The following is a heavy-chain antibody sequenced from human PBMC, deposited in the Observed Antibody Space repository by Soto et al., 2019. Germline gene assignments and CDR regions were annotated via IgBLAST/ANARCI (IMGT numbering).Heavy chain of an antibody. CDR1: GGTFSSYT. J-gene: IGHJ4*02. Sequence: QVQLVQSGAEVKKPGSSVKVSCKASGGTFSSYTISWVRQAPGQGLEWMGRIIPILGIANYAQKFQGRVTITAHKSPSAAYMELSSLRSEDTAVYYCASSMVRGVIPLWGQGTLVTVSS. D-gene: IGHD3-10*01. V-gene: IGHV1-69*02. CDR2: IIPILGIA. CDR3: ASSMVRGVIPL.